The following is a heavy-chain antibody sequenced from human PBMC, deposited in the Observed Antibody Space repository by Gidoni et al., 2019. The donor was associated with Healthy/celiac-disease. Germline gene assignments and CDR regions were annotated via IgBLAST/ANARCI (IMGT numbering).Heavy chain of an antibody. CDR1: GFTFSSHS. J-gene: IGHJ6*02. Sequence: EVQLVESGGGLVKPGGSLRLSCAASGFTFSSHSMNWVRQAPGKGLEWVSSISSSSSYIYYADSVKGRFTISRDNAKNSLYLQMNSLRAEDTAVYYCARGPYNWNYGGYYYGMDVWGQGTTVTVSS. D-gene: IGHD1-7*01. CDR3: ARGPYNWNYGGYYYGMDV. CDR2: ISSSSSYI. V-gene: IGHV3-21*01.